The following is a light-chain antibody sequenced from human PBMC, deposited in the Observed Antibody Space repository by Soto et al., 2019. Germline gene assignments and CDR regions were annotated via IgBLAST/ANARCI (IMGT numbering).Light chain of an antibody. J-gene: IGLJ1*01. CDR1: SSGVGYYNY. CDR3: SSYTSSSTYV. Sequence: QSVRTQPASVSGSPGQSIAISCTGTSSGVGYYNYVSWYQQHPGKAPNVMIYDVNNRPSGVPDRFSGSKSGNTASLTISGLQAEDEADYYCSSYTSSSTYVFGTGTKVTVL. CDR2: DVN. V-gene: IGLV2-14*01.